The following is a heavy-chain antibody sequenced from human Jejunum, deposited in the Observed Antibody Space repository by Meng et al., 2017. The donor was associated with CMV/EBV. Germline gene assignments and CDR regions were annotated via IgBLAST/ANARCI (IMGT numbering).Heavy chain of an antibody. CDR2: IIPVFDKT. CDR3: AGGLGGTIDY. CDR1: GSTVSNSA. Sequence: SCKASGSTVSNSATSWVRQATGQGLEWMENIIPVFDKTNYAQKFQGRVTITADRSTNTAYMELRSLRSDDTAIYYCAGGLGGTIDYWGQGTLITVSS. V-gene: IGHV1-69*04. D-gene: IGHD1-26*01. J-gene: IGHJ4*02.